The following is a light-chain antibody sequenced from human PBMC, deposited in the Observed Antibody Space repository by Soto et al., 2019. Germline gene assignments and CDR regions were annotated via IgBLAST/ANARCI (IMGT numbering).Light chain of an antibody. J-gene: IGKJ5*01. CDR1: QSVSSNF. V-gene: IGKV3-20*01. CDR2: GAS. CDR3: QQYGSSST. Sequence: EIVMTQSPGTLSLSPGERATLSCRASQSVSSNFLAWYQQRPGQAPRLLMDGASSRAAGIPDRFSGSGSGTDFTLTISRLEPDDFAVYYCQQYGSSSTFGQGTRLEIK.